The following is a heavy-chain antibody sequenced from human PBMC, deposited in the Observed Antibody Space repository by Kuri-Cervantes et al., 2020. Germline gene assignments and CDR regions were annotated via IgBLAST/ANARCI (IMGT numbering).Heavy chain of an antibody. V-gene: IGHV3-72*01. CDR1: GFTFSDHY. Sequence: GESLKISCAASGFTFSDHYMDWVRQAPGKGLEWVGRTRNKAKGYTTEYAASVKGRFTISRDNSKNTLYLQMNSLRAEDTAVYYCARETVTTFYYYYYGMDVWGQGTTVTVSS. CDR2: TRNKAKGYTT. D-gene: IGHD4-17*01. CDR3: ARETVTTFYYYYYGMDV. J-gene: IGHJ6*02.